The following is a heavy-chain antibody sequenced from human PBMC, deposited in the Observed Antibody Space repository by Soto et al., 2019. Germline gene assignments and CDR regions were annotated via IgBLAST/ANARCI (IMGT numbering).Heavy chain of an antibody. J-gene: IGHJ4*02. CDR3: ARHRPVSYGQYYYSY. CDR2: IYYSGST. V-gene: IGHV4-39*01. D-gene: IGHD5-18*01. CDR1: GGSISSSSYY. Sequence: SETLSLTCTVSGGSISSSSYYWGWIRQPPGKGLEWIGSIYYSGSTYYNPSLKSRVTISVDTSKNQFSLKLSSVTAADTAVYYYARHRPVSYGQYYYSYWGQGTLVTVSS.